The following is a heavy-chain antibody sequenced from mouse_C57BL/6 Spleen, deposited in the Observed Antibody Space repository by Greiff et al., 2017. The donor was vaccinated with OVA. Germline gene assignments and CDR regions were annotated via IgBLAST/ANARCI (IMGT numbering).Heavy chain of an antibody. Sequence: VQLQQSGPELVKPGASVKISCKASGYTFTDYYMNWVKQSHGKSLEWIGDINPNNGGTSYNQKFKGKATLTVDKSSSTAYMELRSLTSEDSAVYYCARGRGYYGSSYEGFAYWGQGTLVTVSA. CDR3: ARGRGYYGSSYEGFAY. D-gene: IGHD1-1*01. V-gene: IGHV1-26*01. CDR2: INPNNGGT. CDR1: GYTFTDYY. J-gene: IGHJ3*01.